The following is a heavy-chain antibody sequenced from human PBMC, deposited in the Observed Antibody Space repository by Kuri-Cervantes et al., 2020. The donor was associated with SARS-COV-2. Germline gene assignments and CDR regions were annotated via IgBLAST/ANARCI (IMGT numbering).Heavy chain of an antibody. CDR1: GYTFTSYG. Sequence: ASVKVSCKASGYTFTSYGISWVRQAPGQGLEWMGWSSAYNGNTDYAQKLQGRVTMTTDTSTSTAYMELRSLRSDDTAVYYCARGAFDSSGYQLVDYWGQGTLVTVSS. V-gene: IGHV1-18*04. CDR3: ARGAFDSSGYQLVDY. J-gene: IGHJ4*02. D-gene: IGHD3-22*01. CDR2: SSAYNGNT.